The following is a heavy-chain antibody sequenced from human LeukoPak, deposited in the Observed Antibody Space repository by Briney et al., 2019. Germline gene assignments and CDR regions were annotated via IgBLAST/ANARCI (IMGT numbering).Heavy chain of an antibody. D-gene: IGHD3-3*01. CDR1: GGSISSSSYY. V-gene: IGHV4-39*01. J-gene: IGHJ3*01. CDR3: ARRYDFWSGNRDAFDV. CDR2: IYYSGST. Sequence: SETLSLTCTVSGGSISSSSYYWGWIRQPPGKGLEWIGSIYYSGSTYYNPSLKSRVTISVDTSKNQFSLKLSSVTAADTAVYYCARRYDFWSGNRDAFDVWGQGTMVTVSS.